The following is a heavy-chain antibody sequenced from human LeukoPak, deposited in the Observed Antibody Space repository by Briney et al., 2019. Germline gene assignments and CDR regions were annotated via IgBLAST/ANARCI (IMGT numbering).Heavy chain of an antibody. V-gene: IGHV4-59*01. CDR3: ARNLIVAAREPYFDN. D-gene: IGHD3-22*01. CDR2: ISDSGSA. Sequence: PSETLSLTCTVSGGSIGTYYWTWLRQPPGKPLEWIGHISDSGSANYNPSLGSRVTISLDTSKNQFSLRVNSVTATDTAVYYCARNLIVAAREPYFDNWGQGILVTVSS. CDR1: GGSIGTYY. J-gene: IGHJ4*02.